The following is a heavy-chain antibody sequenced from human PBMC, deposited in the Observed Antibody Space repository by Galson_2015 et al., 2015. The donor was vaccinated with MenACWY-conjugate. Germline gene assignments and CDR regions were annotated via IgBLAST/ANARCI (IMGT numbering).Heavy chain of an antibody. V-gene: IGHV4-39*07. CDR1: VGSISSSSYY. D-gene: IGHD6-19*01. J-gene: IGHJ5*02. CDR3: ARDSEGVPGIAVATNWFDP. CDR2: IYYSGST. Sequence: SETLSLTCPVSVGSISSSSYYWGWIRQPPGKGLEWIGSIYYSGSTYYNPSLKSRVTISVDTSKNQFSLKLSSVTAADTAVYYRARDSEGVPGIAVATNWFDPWGQGTLVTVSS.